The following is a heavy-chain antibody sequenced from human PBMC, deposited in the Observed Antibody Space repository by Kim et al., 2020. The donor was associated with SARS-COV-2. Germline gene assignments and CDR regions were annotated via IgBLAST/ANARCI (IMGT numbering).Heavy chain of an antibody. V-gene: IGHV1-2*02. CDR2: INPNSGGT. CDR3: ARATYYSGYDDYYYYGMDV. CDR1: GYTFTGYY. Sequence: ASVKVSCKASGYTFTGYYMHWVRQAPGQGLEWMGWINPNSGGTNYAQKFQGRVTMTRDTSISTAYMELSRLRSDDTAVYYCARATYYSGYDDYYYYGMDVWGQGTTVTVSS. D-gene: IGHD5-12*01. J-gene: IGHJ6*02.